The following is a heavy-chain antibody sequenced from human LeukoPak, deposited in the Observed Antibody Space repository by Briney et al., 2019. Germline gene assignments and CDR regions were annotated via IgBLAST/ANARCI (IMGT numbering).Heavy chain of an antibody. CDR1: GGSFTEYH. V-gene: IGHV4-34*01. Sequence: SETLSLTCAVYGGSFTEYHWSWIRQPPGKSLEWIGEINYTGRTHYNPALTSRVTISIDMSERQFSLRLTSVTAADTAVYYCARERRVEVSARQTVAFDMWAQGTMVIVSS. CDR2: INYTGRT. CDR3: ARERRVEVSARQTVAFDM. J-gene: IGHJ3*02. D-gene: IGHD5/OR15-5a*01.